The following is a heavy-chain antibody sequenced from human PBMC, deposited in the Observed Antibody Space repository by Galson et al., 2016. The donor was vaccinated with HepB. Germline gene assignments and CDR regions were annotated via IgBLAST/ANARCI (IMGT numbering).Heavy chain of an antibody. Sequence: SLRLSCAVSGFILCNYWTGWVRQAPGKGLEWVASINPDGTEIRYVDSAKGRFTISRDSAKNSLHLQLDSLRGEDTAVYFCTKGGPYHDILTGYYHGRFEYWGQGTLVTVSS. CDR1: GFILCNYW. V-gene: IGHV3-7*03. CDR3: TKGGPYHDILTGYYHGRFEY. CDR2: INPDGTEI. D-gene: IGHD3-9*01. J-gene: IGHJ4*02.